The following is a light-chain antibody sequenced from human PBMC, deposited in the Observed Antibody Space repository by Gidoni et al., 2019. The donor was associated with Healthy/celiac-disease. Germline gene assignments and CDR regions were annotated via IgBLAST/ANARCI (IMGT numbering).Light chain of an antibody. V-gene: IGKV1-33*01. J-gene: IGKJ2*01. CDR2: AAS. CDR1: QDISNY. Sequence: DIHMTESPSSLSASVGARVTITCQASQDISNYLNWYQQKPGKAPKLLIYAASNLETGVPSRFSGSGSGTDFTFTISSLQPEDIATYYCQQYDNLPPYTCGQGTKLEIK. CDR3: QQYDNLPPYT.